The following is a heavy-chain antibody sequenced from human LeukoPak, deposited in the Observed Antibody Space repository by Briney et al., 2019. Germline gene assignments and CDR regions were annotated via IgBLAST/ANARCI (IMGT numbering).Heavy chain of an antibody. CDR2: ISSSGNII. J-gene: IGHJ4*02. CDR3: ARADYYDSGSFYPLHF. Sequence: GGSLRLSCAASGFTFSSYSMNWVRQAPGKGLEWVSSISSSGNIIYYADSVRGRFTISRDNAKNPLYLQMNSLRAEDTAVFYCARADYYDSGSFYPLHFWGQGPLVTVSS. D-gene: IGHD3-10*01. V-gene: IGHV3-21*01. CDR1: GFTFSSYS.